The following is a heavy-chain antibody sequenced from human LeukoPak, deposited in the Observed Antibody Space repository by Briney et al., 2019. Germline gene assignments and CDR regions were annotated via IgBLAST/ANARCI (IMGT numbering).Heavy chain of an antibody. D-gene: IGHD1-26*01. J-gene: IGHJ4*02. CDR1: GGSITSGYYS. V-gene: IGHV4-61*02. CDR2: IYTSGTT. CDR3: AGSISGRSYYFDY. Sequence: SQTLSLTCTVSGGSITSGYYSWNWIRQPAGKGLEWIGRIYTSGTTNYNPSLKSRVTISVDTSKNQFSLRLSSVTAADTAVYYCAGSISGRSYYFDYWGQGTLVTVSS.